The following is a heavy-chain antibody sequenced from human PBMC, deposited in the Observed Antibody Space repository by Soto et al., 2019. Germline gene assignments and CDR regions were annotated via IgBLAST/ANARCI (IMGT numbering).Heavy chain of an antibody. V-gene: IGHV1-69*13. D-gene: IGHD3-22*01. CDR3: ARPDEGGYSSNHHYYYALDV. CDR2: IIPIFDIT. Sequence: SVKVSCKASGGTFRSYSISWVRQAPGQGLEWMGGIIPIFDITNYAQKFQGRATITADESTSTAYMELSSLGSDDTAVYYCARPDEGGYSSNHHYYYALDVWGQGTTVTVSS. J-gene: IGHJ6*02. CDR1: GGTFRSYS.